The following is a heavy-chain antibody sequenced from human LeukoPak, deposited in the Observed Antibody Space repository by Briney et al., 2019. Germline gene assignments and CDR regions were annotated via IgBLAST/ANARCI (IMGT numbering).Heavy chain of an antibody. Sequence: GGSLRLSCTASGFTFGDYAMSWVRQASGKGLEWVGFIRSKAYGGTTEYAASVKGRFTISRDDSKSIAYLQMNSLKTEDTAVYYCTREVDFQHWGQGTLVTVSS. CDR1: GFTFGDYA. CDR2: IRSKAYGGTT. J-gene: IGHJ1*01. V-gene: IGHV3-49*04. CDR3: TREVDFQH. D-gene: IGHD2-2*01.